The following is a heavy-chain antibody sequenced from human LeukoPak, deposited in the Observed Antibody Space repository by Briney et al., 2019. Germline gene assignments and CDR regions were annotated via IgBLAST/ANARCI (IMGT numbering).Heavy chain of an antibody. CDR2: ISYDGSNK. D-gene: IGHD2-2*01. Sequence: PGRSLRLSCAASGFTFSSYAMHWVRQAPGKGLEWVAVISYDGSNKYYADSVKGRFTISRDNSKNTLYLQMNSLRAEDTAVYYCARDRYQLLLGYYYYYGMDVWGKGTTVTVSS. CDR3: ARDRYQLLLGYYYYYGMDV. J-gene: IGHJ6*04. V-gene: IGHV3-30*04. CDR1: GFTFSSYA.